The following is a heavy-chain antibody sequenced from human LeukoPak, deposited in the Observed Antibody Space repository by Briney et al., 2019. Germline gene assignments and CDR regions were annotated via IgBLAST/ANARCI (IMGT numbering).Heavy chain of an antibody. CDR3: AREYYGSGSFDI. CDR2: INHSGST. CDR1: GGSFSGYY. Sequence: SETLSLTCAVYGGSFSGYYWSWIRQPPGKGLEWIGEINHSGSTNYNPSLKSRVTISVDTSKNQFSLKLSSATAADTAVYYCAREYYGSGSFDIWGQGTMVTVSS. V-gene: IGHV4-34*01. J-gene: IGHJ3*02. D-gene: IGHD3-10*01.